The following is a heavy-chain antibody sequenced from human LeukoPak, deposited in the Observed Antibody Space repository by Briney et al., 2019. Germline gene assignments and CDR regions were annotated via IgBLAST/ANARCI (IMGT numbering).Heavy chain of an antibody. Sequence: SETLSLTCTVSGYSISSGYYWGWIRQPPGKGLEWIGSIYHSGSTYYNPSLKSRVTISVDTSKNQFSLKLSSVTAADTAVYYCARANIVLMVYIDYWGQGTLVTVSS. CDR3: ARANIVLMVYIDY. V-gene: IGHV4-38-2*02. D-gene: IGHD2-8*01. J-gene: IGHJ4*02. CDR1: GYSISSGYY. CDR2: IYHSGST.